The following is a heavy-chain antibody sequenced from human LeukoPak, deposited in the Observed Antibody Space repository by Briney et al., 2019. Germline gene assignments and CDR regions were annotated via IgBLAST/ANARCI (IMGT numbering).Heavy chain of an antibody. V-gene: IGHV4-39*01. Sequence: SETLSLTCTVSGGSISSSRYYWGWIRQPPGKGLEWIGSIYYSGSTYYNPSLKSRVTISVDTSKNQFSLKLSSVTAADTAVYYCATDNGVQDYWGQGTLVTVSS. J-gene: IGHJ4*02. CDR3: ATDNGVQDY. D-gene: IGHD4-17*01. CDR2: IYYSGST. CDR1: GGSISSSRYY.